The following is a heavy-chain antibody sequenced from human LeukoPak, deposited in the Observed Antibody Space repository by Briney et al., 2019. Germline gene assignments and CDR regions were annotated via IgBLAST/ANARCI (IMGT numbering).Heavy chain of an antibody. V-gene: IGHV3-7*03. CDR2: IKQDGSEE. CDR1: GFTFSSYW. CDR3: ASSKFDTSSSFDY. J-gene: IGHJ4*02. Sequence: GGSLRLSCAASGFTFSSYWMSWVRQAPGKGLEWVANIKQDGSEEYYVDSVKGRFTISRDNAKNSLYLQMNSLRAEDTAVYYCASSKFDTSSSFDYWGQGTLVTVSS. D-gene: IGHD3-16*01.